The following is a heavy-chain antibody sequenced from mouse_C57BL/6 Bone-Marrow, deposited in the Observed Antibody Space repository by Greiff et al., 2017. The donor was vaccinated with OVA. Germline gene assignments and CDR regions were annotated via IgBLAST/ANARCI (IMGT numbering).Heavy chain of an antibody. J-gene: IGHJ3*01. CDR2: IDPSDSYT. Sequence: QVQLQQPGAELVKPGASVKLSCKASGYTFTSYWMQWVKQRPGQGLEWIGEIDPSDSYTNYNQKFKGKATWTVDTSAITAYMQRHSLTSEGAAVYYCASAVFAYWGQGTLVTGSA. CDR1: GYTFTSYW. V-gene: IGHV1-50*01. CDR3: ASAVFAY.